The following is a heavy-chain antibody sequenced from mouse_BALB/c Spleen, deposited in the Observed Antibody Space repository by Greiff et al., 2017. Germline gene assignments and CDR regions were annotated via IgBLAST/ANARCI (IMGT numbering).Heavy chain of an antibody. CDR2: ISYSGST. Sequence: EVKLMESGPGLVKPSQSLSLTCTVTGYSITSDYAWNWIRQFPGNKLEWMGYISYSGSTSYNPSLKSRISINRDTSKNQFFLQLNSVTTEDTATYYCARGGLLRNYYAMDYWGQGTSVTVSS. CDR1: GYSITSDYA. V-gene: IGHV3-2*02. J-gene: IGHJ4*01. CDR3: ARGGLLRNYYAMDY. D-gene: IGHD2-3*01.